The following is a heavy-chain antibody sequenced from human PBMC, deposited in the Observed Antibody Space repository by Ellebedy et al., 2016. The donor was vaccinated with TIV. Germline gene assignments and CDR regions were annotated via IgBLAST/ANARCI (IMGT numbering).Heavy chain of an antibody. CDR3: ASGRDFWSGYYSTVLDY. CDR1: GYTFTSYG. D-gene: IGHD3-3*01. V-gene: IGHV1-69*01. Sequence: KISCKGSGYTFTSYGISWVRQAPGQGLEWMGGIIPIFGTANYAQKFQGRVTITADESTSTAYMELSSLRSEDTAVYYCASGRDFWSGYYSTVLDYWGQGTLVTVSS. J-gene: IGHJ4*02. CDR2: IIPIFGTA.